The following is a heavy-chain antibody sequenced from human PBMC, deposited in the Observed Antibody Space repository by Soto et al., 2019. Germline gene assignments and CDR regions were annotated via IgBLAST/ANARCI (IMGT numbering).Heavy chain of an antibody. CDR2: ISTYDDKT. J-gene: IGHJ5*02. D-gene: IGHD2-15*01. V-gene: IGHV1-18*01. Sequence: QVQLVQSGAEVKTPGASVKVSCRASGYSFRTHGISWVRQAPGQGLEWMGWISTYDDKTNFPQKFQGRITMTTDTSTSTAYMELRSLRSDVTAVYFCARDLGYCNSSGCFRNWFDPWGQGTLVSVSS. CDR3: ARDLGYCNSSGCFRNWFDP. CDR1: GYSFRTHG.